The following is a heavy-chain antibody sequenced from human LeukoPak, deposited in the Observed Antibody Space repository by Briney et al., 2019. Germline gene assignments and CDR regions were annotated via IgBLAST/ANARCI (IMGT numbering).Heavy chain of an antibody. CDR1: GGSFSGYY. Sequence: SETLSLTCAVYGGSFSGYYWSWIRQPPGKGLEWIGEINHSGSTNYNPSLKSRVTISVDTSTNQFSLKLSSVTAADTAVYYCARVSDSSGYYGTGYWGQGTLVTVSS. D-gene: IGHD3-22*01. V-gene: IGHV4-34*01. CDR3: ARVSDSSGYYGTGY. CDR2: INHSGST. J-gene: IGHJ4*02.